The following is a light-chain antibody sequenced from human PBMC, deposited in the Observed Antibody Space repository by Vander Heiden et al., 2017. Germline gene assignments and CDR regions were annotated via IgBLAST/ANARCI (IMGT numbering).Light chain of an antibody. V-gene: IGKV2-30*01. CDR1: ESLVYSDGYTY. CDR3: MQGTHWPYT. Sequence: DVVMTQSPLSLPVTLGQPASISCRSTESLVYSDGYTYLNWFLQRPGQSPRRLIYRVSTRDSGVPDRFSGSGSGTEFTLKISRVEAEDLGIYYCMQGTHWPYTFGQGTKLEIK. CDR2: RVS. J-gene: IGKJ2*01.